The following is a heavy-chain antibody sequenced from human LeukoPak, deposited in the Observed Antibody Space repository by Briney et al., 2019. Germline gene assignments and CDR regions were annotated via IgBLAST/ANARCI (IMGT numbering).Heavy chain of an antibody. J-gene: IGHJ4*02. Sequence: SETLSLTCAVYGGSFSGYHWSWIRQPPGKGLEWIGEINHSGSTNYNPSLKSRVTISVGTSKNQFSLKLSSVTAADTAVYYCARRRVAVAGCFGYWGQGTLVTVSS. D-gene: IGHD6-19*01. CDR2: INHSGST. V-gene: IGHV4-34*01. CDR3: ARRRVAVAGCFGY. CDR1: GGSFSGYH.